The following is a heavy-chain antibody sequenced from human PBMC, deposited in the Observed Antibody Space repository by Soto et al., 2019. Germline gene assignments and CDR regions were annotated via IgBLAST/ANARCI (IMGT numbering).Heavy chain of an antibody. D-gene: IGHD2-21*02. V-gene: IGHV3-23*01. CDR1: GFTFSSYA. Sequence: LRLSCAASGFTFSSYAMSWVRQAPGKGLEWVSAISGSGGSTYYADSVKGRFTISRDNSKNTLYLQMNSLRAEDTAVYYCAKDPPHIVVVTAPSHGMDVWGQGTTVTVSS. CDR3: AKDPPHIVVVTAPSHGMDV. CDR2: ISGSGGST. J-gene: IGHJ6*02.